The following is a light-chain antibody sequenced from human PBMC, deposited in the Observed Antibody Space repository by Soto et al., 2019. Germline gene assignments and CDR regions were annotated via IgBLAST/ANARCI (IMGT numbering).Light chain of an antibody. V-gene: IGLV2-8*01. CDR3: NSFSATNNCVV. J-gene: IGLJ2*01. CDR2: EVT. CDR1: SSDVGGYNY. Sequence: QSVLTQPASVSGSPGQSITISCTGTSSDVGGYNYVSWYQQHPGKAPKLMIYEVTNRPPGVPERFSASKSGNTASLTVSGLQAEDEGDYFCNSFSATNNCVVFGGATQLTVL.